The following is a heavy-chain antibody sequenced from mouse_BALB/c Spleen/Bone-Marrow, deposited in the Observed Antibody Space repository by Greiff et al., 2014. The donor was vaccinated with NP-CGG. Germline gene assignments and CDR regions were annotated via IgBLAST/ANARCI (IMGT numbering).Heavy chain of an antibody. Sequence: VQLKESGAELVKPGAPVKLSCTASGFNIKDTYIHWVKQRPEQGLEWIGRIDPANGNTKYDPKFQGKATITTDTSSNTAYLQLSSLTSGDTAVYYCAQGYDWAMDYWGQGTSVTVSS. J-gene: IGHJ4*01. CDR1: GFNIKDTY. D-gene: IGHD2-14*01. CDR3: AQGYDWAMDY. CDR2: IDPANGNT. V-gene: IGHV14-3*02.